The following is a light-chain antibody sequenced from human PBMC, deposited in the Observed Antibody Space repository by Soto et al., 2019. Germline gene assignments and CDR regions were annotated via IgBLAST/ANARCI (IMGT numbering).Light chain of an antibody. CDR2: EVS. V-gene: IGLV2-14*01. CDR1: SSDVGGYNY. CDR3: SSYTSSNTYV. J-gene: IGLJ1*01. Sequence: QSALTQPASVSGSPGQSITISCTGTSSDVGGYNYVSWYQQNPGKAPKVMIYEVSNRPSGVSNRFSGSKSGNTASLTISGLQAEDEADYYCSSYTSSNTYVFGTGTQLTVL.